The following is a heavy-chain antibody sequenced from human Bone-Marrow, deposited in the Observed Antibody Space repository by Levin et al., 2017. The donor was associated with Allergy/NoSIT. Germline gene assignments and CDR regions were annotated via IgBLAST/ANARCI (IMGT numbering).Heavy chain of an antibody. Sequence: GESLKISCAASGFTFSSYGMSWVRQAPGKGLEWVASISGRGDNPYYAESGRGRFFISRDNSWNTLYLQMNSLRVEDTAVYYCAATYYFDTSGHDYWGHGTLVTVSS. V-gene: IGHV3-23*01. D-gene: IGHD3-22*01. CDR1: GFTFSSYG. CDR2: ISGRGDNP. J-gene: IGHJ4*01. CDR3: AATYYFDTSGHDY.